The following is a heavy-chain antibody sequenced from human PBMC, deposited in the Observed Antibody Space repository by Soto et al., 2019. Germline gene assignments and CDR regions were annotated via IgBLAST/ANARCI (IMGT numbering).Heavy chain of an antibody. CDR3: ARENSGYGDFDF. CDR1: GFTLTNSA. Sequence: GGSLRLSCAASGFTLTNSAMHWVRQAPGKGLEWVSFISNDGKNKYYTDSVKGRFTISRDNSKNTLYLQMDSLRADDTAVFYCARENSGYGDFDFWGQGTLVTVSS. CDR2: ISNDGKNK. D-gene: IGHD5-12*01. V-gene: IGHV3-30*04. J-gene: IGHJ4*02.